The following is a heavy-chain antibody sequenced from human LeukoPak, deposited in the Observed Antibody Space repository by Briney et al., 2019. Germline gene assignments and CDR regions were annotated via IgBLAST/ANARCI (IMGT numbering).Heavy chain of an antibody. CDR3: ARIVYSSSIDY. CDR2: IYYSGRT. D-gene: IGHD6-6*01. J-gene: IGHJ4*02. V-gene: IGHV4-39*07. Sequence: SETLSLTCTVSGGSISSTSYYWGWIRQPPGKGLECIGSIYYSGRTYYNPSLKSRVTISVDTSKNRFSLKLSSVTAADTAVYYCARIVYSSSIDYWGQGTLATVSS. CDR1: GGSISSTSYY.